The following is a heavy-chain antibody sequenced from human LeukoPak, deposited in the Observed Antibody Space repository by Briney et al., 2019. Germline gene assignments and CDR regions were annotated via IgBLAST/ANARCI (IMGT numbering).Heavy chain of an antibody. Sequence: PGGSLRLSCAASGFTFSKYAMSWVRQAPGKGLEWVAVISYDGSNKYYADSVKGRFTISRDNSKNTLYLQMNSLRAEDTAVYYCANGYCTNGVCYPYYYYYMDVWGKGTTVTVSS. CDR3: ANGYCTNGVCYPYYYYYMDV. V-gene: IGHV3-30*18. J-gene: IGHJ6*03. CDR1: GFTFSKYA. CDR2: ISYDGSNK. D-gene: IGHD2-8*01.